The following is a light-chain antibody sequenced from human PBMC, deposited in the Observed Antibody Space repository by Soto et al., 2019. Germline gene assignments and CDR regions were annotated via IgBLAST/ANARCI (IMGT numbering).Light chain of an antibody. V-gene: IGKV3-20*01. CDR1: QYINTR. CDR2: GAS. J-gene: IGKJ3*01. CDR3: QQYGSSPFT. Sequence: EIVLTQSPATLSSFPGDRFTLSCRASQYINTRLAWYQHRPGQXPRXXIYGASSRATGIPDRFSGSGSGTDLTITISRLEPEDVEVYYGQQYGSSPFTFGPGTKVDIK.